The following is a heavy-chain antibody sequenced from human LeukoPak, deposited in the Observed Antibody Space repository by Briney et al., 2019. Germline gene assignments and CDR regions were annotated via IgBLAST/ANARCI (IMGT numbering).Heavy chain of an antibody. Sequence: ASVKVSCKASGYTFSDYYIHLVRQAPGQGLEWMGWINPNSGGTNYAQKFQGSVTMTRDTSISTAYMDLNRLTSDDTAVYYCARTAGGKHFDYWGQGTLVTVSS. CDR3: ARTAGGKHFDY. J-gene: IGHJ4*02. CDR1: GYTFSDYY. V-gene: IGHV1-2*02. CDR2: INPNSGGT. D-gene: IGHD1-26*01.